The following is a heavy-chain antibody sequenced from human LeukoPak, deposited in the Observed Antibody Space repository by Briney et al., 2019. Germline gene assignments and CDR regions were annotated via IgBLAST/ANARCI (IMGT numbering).Heavy chain of an antibody. Sequence: GGSLRLPCAASGFTFSGYGMHWVRQAPGKGLEWVAAFWSDGSKQSYEDSVKGRFTISRDISKSTLYLQMNSLRAEDTAVYYCAKDGQDCSSTSCVGLYWGQGTLVTVSS. D-gene: IGHD2-2*01. J-gene: IGHJ4*02. CDR2: FWSDGSKQ. V-gene: IGHV3-33*06. CDR1: GFTFSGYG. CDR3: AKDGQDCSSTSCVGLY.